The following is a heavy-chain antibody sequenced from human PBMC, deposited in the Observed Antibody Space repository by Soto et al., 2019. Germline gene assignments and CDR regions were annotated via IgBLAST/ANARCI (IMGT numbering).Heavy chain of an antibody. D-gene: IGHD2-2*01. Sequence: QVQLVQSGAEVKKPGSSVKVSCKASGGTFSSYTISWVRQAPGQGLEWMGRIIPILGIANYAQKFQGRVTITADKSTSTAYMELSSLRSEDTAVYYCARGEGMGYCSSTSCYHPSRDDVWGKGTTVTVSS. J-gene: IGHJ6*04. CDR1: GGTFSSYT. CDR3: ARGEGMGYCSSTSCYHPSRDDV. CDR2: IIPILGIA. V-gene: IGHV1-69*02.